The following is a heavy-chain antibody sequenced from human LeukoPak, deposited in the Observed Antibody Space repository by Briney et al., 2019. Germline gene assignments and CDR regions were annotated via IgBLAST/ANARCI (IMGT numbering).Heavy chain of an antibody. CDR2: IGYGGADS. V-gene: IGHV3-23*01. Sequence: GGSLRLSCTVSGFTLSSYEMTWFRQAPGKGLEWVSSIGYGGADSHYADSVKGRFTISRDSSKNTLYLQMNSLRAEDTAVYYCARRAGDYSHPYDYWGQGTLVTVSS. D-gene: IGHD3-22*01. J-gene: IGHJ4*02. CDR1: GFTLSSYE. CDR3: ARRAGDYSHPYDY.